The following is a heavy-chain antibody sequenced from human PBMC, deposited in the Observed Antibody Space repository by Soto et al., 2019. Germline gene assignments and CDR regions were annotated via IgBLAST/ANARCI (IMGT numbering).Heavy chain of an antibody. V-gene: IGHV1-69*13. D-gene: IGHD1-1*01. CDR1: GGTFSSYA. CDR3: AKAAQTRFNWNDLGNWFDP. Sequence: SVKVACKESGGTFSSYAIAWVRQAPGQGLEWMGGIIPIFGIPNYAQKFQGRVAITADESTNTAYMELSSLRSDDTAVYYCAKAAQTRFNWNDLGNWFDPWGQGTLVTVSS. J-gene: IGHJ5*02. CDR2: IIPIFGIP.